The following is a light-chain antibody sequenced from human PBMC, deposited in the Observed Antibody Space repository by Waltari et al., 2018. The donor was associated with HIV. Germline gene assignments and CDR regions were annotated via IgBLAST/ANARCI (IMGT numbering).Light chain of an antibody. J-gene: IGKJ4*01. CDR2: GES. Sequence: EIVMTQSPATLSVSPGERATLSCRASQSLSSNLAWYQQKPGQAPRSLIYGESTRATCIPARFSGSGSGTEFTLTISSLQSEDFAVYYCQQYTNWPLTFGGGTKVEIK. CDR1: QSLSSN. V-gene: IGKV3-15*01. CDR3: QQYTNWPLT.